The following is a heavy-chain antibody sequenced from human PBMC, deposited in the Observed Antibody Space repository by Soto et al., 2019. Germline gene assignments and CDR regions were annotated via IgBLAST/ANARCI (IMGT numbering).Heavy chain of an antibody. CDR2: ISANGQGI. V-gene: IGHV3-23*01. Sequence: GGSLRLSCAASGFTFSTYALSWVRQAPGKGLEWVSAISANGQGIYYADSVRGRFTISRDNSKNTIFLHMDSLRAEDTAVYYCAKDRNYPRDQFHYWGQGTLVTVSS. CDR1: GFTFSTYA. J-gene: IGHJ4*02. CDR3: AKDRNYPRDQFHY. D-gene: IGHD1-7*01.